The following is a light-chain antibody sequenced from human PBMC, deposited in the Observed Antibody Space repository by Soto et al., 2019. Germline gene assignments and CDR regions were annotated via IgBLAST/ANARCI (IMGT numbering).Light chain of an antibody. CDR2: EGT. V-gene: IGLV2-23*01. CDR1: SSDVGSYNL. CDR3: FSYAGNSVYV. Sequence: QSALTQPASVSGSPGQSITISCTGTSSDVGSYNLVSWFQQLPGKVPKLIIYEGTKRPSGVSDRFSGSKSGYTASLTISGLQAEDAADYYCFSYAGNSVYVFGTGTKVPVL. J-gene: IGLJ1*01.